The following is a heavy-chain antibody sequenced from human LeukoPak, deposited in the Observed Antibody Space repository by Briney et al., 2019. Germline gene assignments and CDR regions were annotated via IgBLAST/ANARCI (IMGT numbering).Heavy chain of an antibody. Sequence: GGSLRLSCAASGFTVRNNYMTWGRQAPGKGLEWVSLIYSDGTTQYADSVKGRFTISRDNAKNSLYLQMNSLRAEDTAVYYCAREGVGNPFDPWGQGTLVTVSS. CDR1: GFTVRNNY. CDR3: AREGVGNPFDP. J-gene: IGHJ5*02. D-gene: IGHD2-15*01. V-gene: IGHV3-66*01. CDR2: IYSDGTT.